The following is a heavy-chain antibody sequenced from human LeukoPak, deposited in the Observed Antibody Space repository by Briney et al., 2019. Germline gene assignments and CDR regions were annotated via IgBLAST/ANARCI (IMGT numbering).Heavy chain of an antibody. J-gene: IGHJ6*02. CDR1: GFTFSSYG. D-gene: IGHD5-18*01. CDR3: AKDLRVRPQGLWSKGHYYCYGMDV. CDR2: ISYDGSNK. V-gene: IGHV3-30*18. Sequence: GRSLRLSCAASGFTFSSYGMHWVRQAPGKGLEWVAVISYDGSNKYYADSVKGRFTISRDNSKNTLYLQMNSLRAEDTAVYYCAKDLRVRPQGLWSKGHYYCYGMDVWGQGTTVTVSS.